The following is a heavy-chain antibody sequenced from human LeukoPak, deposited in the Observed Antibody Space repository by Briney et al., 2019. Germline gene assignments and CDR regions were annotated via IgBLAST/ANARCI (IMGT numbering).Heavy chain of an antibody. D-gene: IGHD5-24*01. CDR3: VRTRWLQFAYFDY. J-gene: IGHJ4*02. CDR2: INHSGST. CDR1: GGSFSGYF. Sequence: PSETLSLTCAVYGGSFSGYFWTWIRQPPGKGLEWIGEINHSGSTHYNPSLKSRVTISVDTSKNQFSLKLSSVTAADTAVYYCVRTRWLQFAYFDYWGQGTLVTVSS. V-gene: IGHV4-34*09.